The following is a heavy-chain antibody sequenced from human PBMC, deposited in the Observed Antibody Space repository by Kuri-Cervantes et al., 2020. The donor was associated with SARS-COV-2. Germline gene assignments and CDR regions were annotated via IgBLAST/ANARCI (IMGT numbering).Heavy chain of an antibody. CDR2: INHSGST. CDR3: ARGGSMIVVRRYFDY. V-gene: IGHV4-34*01. D-gene: IGHD3-22*01. CDR1: GGSFSGYY. J-gene: IGHJ4*02. Sequence: GSLRLSCAVYGGSFSGYYWGWIRQPPGKGLEWIGEINHSGSTNYNPSLKSRVTISVDTSKNQFSLKLSSVTAADTAVYYCARGGSMIVVRRYFDYWGQGALVTVSS.